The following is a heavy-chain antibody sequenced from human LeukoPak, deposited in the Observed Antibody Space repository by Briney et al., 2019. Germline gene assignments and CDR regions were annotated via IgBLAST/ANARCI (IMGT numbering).Heavy chain of an antibody. CDR2: ISGSGVST. V-gene: IGHV3-23*01. CDR3: AKDQHSSTWYVVDY. Sequence: SGGSLRLSCAASGFTFNSYAMNWVRQAPGKGLEWVSGISGSGVSTSYADSVKGRFTISRDNSKNTLYLQISSLRADDTAVYYCAKDQHSSTWYVVDYWGQGTLVTVSS. J-gene: IGHJ4*02. CDR1: GFTFNSYA. D-gene: IGHD6-13*01.